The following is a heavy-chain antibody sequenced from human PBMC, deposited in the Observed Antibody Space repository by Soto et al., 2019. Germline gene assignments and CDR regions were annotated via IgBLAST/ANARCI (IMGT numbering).Heavy chain of an antibody. CDR2: INEDGSDK. CDR3: ARVASGSYDY. CDR1: GFNFYDYY. Sequence: EVQLVESGGGLVQPGGSLRLSCAASGFNFYDYYMSWVRQAPGKGLEWVANINEDGSDKRYVDSVKGRFTISRDNAKNSLYLQMSILRTEDTGVYYCARVASGSYDYWGQGNLVTVSS. V-gene: IGHV3-7*01. D-gene: IGHD1-1*01. J-gene: IGHJ4*02.